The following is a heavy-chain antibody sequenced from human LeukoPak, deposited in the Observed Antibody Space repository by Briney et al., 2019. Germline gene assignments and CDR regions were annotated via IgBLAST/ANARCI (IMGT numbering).Heavy chain of an antibody. Sequence: KTGGSLRLSCAASGFTFSSYSMNWIRQAPGKGLEWVSSISSSTSYIYYADSVKGRFTISKDNAKNSLYLQMNSLRAEDTAVYYCARDRDSSGWPYYFDYWGQGTLVTVSS. CDR2: ISSSTSYI. CDR1: GFTFSSYS. CDR3: ARDRDSSGWPYYFDY. J-gene: IGHJ4*02. V-gene: IGHV3-21*01. D-gene: IGHD6-19*01.